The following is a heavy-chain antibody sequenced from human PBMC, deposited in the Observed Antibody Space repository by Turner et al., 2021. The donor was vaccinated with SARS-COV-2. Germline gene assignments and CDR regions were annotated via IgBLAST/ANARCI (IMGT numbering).Heavy chain of an antibody. J-gene: IGHJ6*02. CDR2: ISYDGSNK. CDR3: AKVSPNRGLRPYYYYYGMDV. CDR1: GFPFSSYG. D-gene: IGHD5-12*01. Sequence: QVQLVESGGGVVKTGRSLRLSCAASGFPFSSYGMHWVRQAPGKGLEWVAVISYDGSNKYYADSVKVRFTISRDNSKNTLYLQMNSLRAEDTAVYYCAKVSPNRGLRPYYYYYGMDVWGQGTTVTVSS. V-gene: IGHV3-30*18.